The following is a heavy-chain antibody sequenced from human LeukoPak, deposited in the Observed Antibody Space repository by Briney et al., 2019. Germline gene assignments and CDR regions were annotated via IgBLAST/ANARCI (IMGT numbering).Heavy chain of an antibody. CDR1: GFTFSSYA. CDR3: ANARLSTGWAYNDY. Sequence: GGSLRLSCAASGFTFSSYAMSWVRQAPGRGLEWVSAVVGGGGTTFYADSVKGRFIISRDNSKNTVYLQMNSLRAEDTAVYYCANARLSTGWAYNDYWGQGTLVTVSS. V-gene: IGHV3-23*01. CDR2: VVGGGGTT. D-gene: IGHD6-19*01. J-gene: IGHJ4*02.